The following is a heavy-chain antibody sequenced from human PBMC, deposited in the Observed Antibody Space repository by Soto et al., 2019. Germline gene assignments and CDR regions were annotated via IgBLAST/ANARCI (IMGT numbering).Heavy chain of an antibody. CDR3: GRWNFAMDV. CDR2: MSQDGRDR. Sequence: GGSLRLSCGASGFIFSDYYMTWVRQAPGKGLEWVATMSQDGRDRRYVDSVKDRFFISRDNSKNSVYLQMTSLSAEDTAVYFCGRWNFAMDVWGRGTTVTVSS. J-gene: IGHJ6*02. CDR1: GFIFSDYY. V-gene: IGHV3-7*03.